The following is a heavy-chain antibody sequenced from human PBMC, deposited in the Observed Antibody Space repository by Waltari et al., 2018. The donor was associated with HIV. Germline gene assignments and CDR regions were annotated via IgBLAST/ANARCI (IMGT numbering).Heavy chain of an antibody. CDR2: INRAGYNP. V-gene: IGHV3-23*01. CDR1: GFTFSSYD. CDR3: VRDLFHGGGSPDY. J-gene: IGHJ4*02. Sequence: EVQLLESGGGLVQPGGSLRLSCAASGFTFSSYDMFWVRQAPGKGLEWVSGINRAGYNPFYSDSAKGRLAIARDTSKNTLYLQMNSLRVEDTAVYDCVRDLFHGGGSPDYWGQGTLVTVSS. D-gene: IGHD3-10*01.